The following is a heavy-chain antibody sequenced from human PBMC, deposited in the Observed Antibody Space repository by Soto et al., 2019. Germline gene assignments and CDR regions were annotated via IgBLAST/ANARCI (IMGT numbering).Heavy chain of an antibody. CDR3: TTGMYYDLLTGYHDVAY. V-gene: IGHV3-15*01. CDR1: GFNLSHPW. D-gene: IGHD3-9*01. J-gene: IGHJ4*02. Sequence: SGGSLRLSCAASGFNLSHPWMTWVRQAAGKGLEWVGRIKSETDGGTADYAAPVKGRITISRDDSKNTVYLQMNSLKTEDTAVYYCTTGMYYDLLTGYHDVAYWGQGTLVTVSS. CDR2: IKSETDGGTA.